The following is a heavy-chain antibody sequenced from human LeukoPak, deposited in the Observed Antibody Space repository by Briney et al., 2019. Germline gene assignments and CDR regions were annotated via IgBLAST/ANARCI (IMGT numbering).Heavy chain of an antibody. CDR3: ARGSGYSYGLPKSAFDY. Sequence: GALVKVSCKASGYTFTSYYMHWVRQAPGQGLEWMGIINPSGGSTSYAQKFQGRVTMTRDMSTSTVYMELSSLRSEDTAVYYCARGSGYSYGLPKSAFDYWGQGTLVTVSS. CDR1: GYTFTSYY. V-gene: IGHV1-46*01. D-gene: IGHD5-18*01. CDR2: INPSGGST. J-gene: IGHJ4*02.